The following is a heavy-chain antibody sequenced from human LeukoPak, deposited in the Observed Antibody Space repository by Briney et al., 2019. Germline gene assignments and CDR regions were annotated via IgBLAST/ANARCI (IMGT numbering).Heavy chain of an antibody. Sequence: GASVKVSCKASGYTFTSYDINWVRQATGQGLEWMGWMNPNSGNTGYAQKFQGRVTMTRNTSISTAYMELSSLRSEDTAVYYCPRDDDYYGSGTLGYWGQGTLVTVSS. CDR1: GYTFTSYD. CDR3: PRDDDYYGSGTLGY. J-gene: IGHJ4*02. CDR2: MNPNSGNT. D-gene: IGHD3-10*01. V-gene: IGHV1-8*01.